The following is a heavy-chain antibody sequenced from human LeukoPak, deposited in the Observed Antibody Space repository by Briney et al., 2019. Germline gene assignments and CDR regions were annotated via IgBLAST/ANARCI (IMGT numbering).Heavy chain of an antibody. CDR2: LRSDGISK. D-gene: IGHD3-3*01. CDR3: AKDHDWSFDY. Sequence: PGGSLRLSCAASGFTFTTNGMHWVRQAPGKGPEWVAMLRSDGISKYYAESVKGRFTMSRDISKNTLFLQMSGLSTDDTAVYYCAKDHDWSFDYWGQGTLVTVSS. J-gene: IGHJ4*02. CDR1: GFTFTTNG. V-gene: IGHV3-30*02.